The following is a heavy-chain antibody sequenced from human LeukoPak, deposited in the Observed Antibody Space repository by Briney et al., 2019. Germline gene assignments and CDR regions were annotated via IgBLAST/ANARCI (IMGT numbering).Heavy chain of an antibody. D-gene: IGHD3-10*01. CDR3: AKRRGSGSYYNIDY. CDR1: GFTFSGHD. CDR2: ISGSGVST. V-gene: IGHV3-23*01. J-gene: IGHJ4*02. Sequence: GGSLRLSCAASGFTFSGHDMTWVRQAPGKGLEWVSGISGSGVSTYYADSAKGRFTISRDNSKSTLYLQMNSLRADDTAVYYCAKRRGSGSYYNIDYWGQGTLVTVSS.